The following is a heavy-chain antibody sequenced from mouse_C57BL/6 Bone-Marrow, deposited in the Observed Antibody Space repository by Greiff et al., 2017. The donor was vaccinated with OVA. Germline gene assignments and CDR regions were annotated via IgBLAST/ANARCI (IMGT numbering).Heavy chain of an antibody. Sequence: EVQLVESGGGLVQPGGSLKLSCAASGFTFSDYYMYWVRQTPEKRLEWVAYISNGGGSTYYPDTVKGRFTISRDNAKNTLYLQMSRLKSEDTAMYYCARQIYSNYWYFDVWGTGTTVTVSS. CDR3: ARQIYSNYWYFDV. J-gene: IGHJ1*03. D-gene: IGHD2-5*01. CDR2: ISNGGGST. CDR1: GFTFSDYY. V-gene: IGHV5-12*01.